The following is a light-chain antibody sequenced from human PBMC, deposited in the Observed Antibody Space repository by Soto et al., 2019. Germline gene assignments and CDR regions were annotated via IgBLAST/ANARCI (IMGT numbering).Light chain of an antibody. CDR3: QQYDVSPPIT. CDR1: QSISSY. J-gene: IGKJ5*01. V-gene: IGKV3-20*01. Sequence: TQSPSSLSASVGDRVPITCRASQSISSYLNWYQQKPGQPPRLLIYGISSRANGIPDRFSGSGSGTDFTLTISRLEPEDYAVYYCQQYDVSPPITFAQGTRLEI. CDR2: GIS.